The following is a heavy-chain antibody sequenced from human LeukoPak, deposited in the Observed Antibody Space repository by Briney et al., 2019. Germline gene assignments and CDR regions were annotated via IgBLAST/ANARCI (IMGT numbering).Heavy chain of an antibody. CDR2: IREERGQE. V-gene: IGHV3-7*03. D-gene: IGHD5-18*01. Sequence: GGSLRLSWVASGLTVSNHWMSWVRQAPGKGLEWVANIREERGQEYYVDSVKGRFTISKNSAKNSLYLQMNTLRVEDTAMYYCASLDTAKQPLANHWGQGTLVTVSP. CDR3: ASLDTAKQPLANH. CDR1: GLTVSNHW. J-gene: IGHJ5*02.